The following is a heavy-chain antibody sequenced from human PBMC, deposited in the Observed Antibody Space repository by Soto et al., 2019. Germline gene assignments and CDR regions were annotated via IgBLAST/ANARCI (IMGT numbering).Heavy chain of an antibody. CDR1: GGSFSGYI. CDR3: TRGLFSGSSYSGSWYYFDS. Sequence: SETLSLTCTVSGGSFSGYIWTWIRQTPGKGLQWIGQINHSGSSIYNPSLRNRVTISTMSNNKFSLELSSVTAADTAVYYCTRGLFSGSSYSGSWYYFDSWGQGTMVTVSS. D-gene: IGHD1-26*01. V-gene: IGHV4-34*01. J-gene: IGHJ4*02. CDR2: INHSGSS.